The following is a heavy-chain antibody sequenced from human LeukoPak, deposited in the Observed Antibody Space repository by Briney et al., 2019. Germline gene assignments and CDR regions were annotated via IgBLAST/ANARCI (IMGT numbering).Heavy chain of an antibody. J-gene: IGHJ4*02. Sequence: GESLKISCKGSGYTFTSYWIGWVRQMPGKGLEWMGIIYPSDSDTRYSPSFQGQVTISADKPINTAYLQWSSLKASDTAIYYCARSYGAYNYWGQGTLVTVSS. CDR3: ARSYGAYNY. D-gene: IGHD4/OR15-4a*01. CDR1: GYTFTSYW. V-gene: IGHV5-51*01. CDR2: IYPSDSDT.